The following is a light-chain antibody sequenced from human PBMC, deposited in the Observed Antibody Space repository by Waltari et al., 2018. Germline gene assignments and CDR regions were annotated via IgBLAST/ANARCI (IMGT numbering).Light chain of an antibody. CDR1: SSAVGRYNY. J-gene: IGLJ1*01. V-gene: IGLV2-14*03. CDR2: DVI. Sequence: QSALTQPASVSGCPGQSITISCTGTSSAVGRYNYVPWYQQHPDKVPKLLIFDVIYRPSGVSDRFSGSKSGNTASLTISGLRADDEADYYCLSFSAVGTRVFGTGTRVTVL. CDR3: LSFSAVGTRV.